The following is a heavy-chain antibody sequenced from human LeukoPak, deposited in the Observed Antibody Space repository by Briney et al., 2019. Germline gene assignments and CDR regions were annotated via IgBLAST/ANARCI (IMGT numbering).Heavy chain of an antibody. V-gene: IGHV3-53*01. CDR2: IYSGGST. CDR1: GFTVSRNY. CDR3: ARGPYGSGSYVDY. Sequence: PGGSLRLSCAASGFTVSRNYMTWVRQTPGKGLEWVSVIYSGGSTYYADSVKGRFTISRDNSKNTLYLQMNSLRAEDTAVYYCARGPYGSGSYVDYWGQGTLVTVSS. D-gene: IGHD3-10*01. J-gene: IGHJ4*02.